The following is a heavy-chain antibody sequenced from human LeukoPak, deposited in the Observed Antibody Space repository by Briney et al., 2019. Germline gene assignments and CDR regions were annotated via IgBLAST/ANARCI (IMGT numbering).Heavy chain of an antibody. CDR1: GFTFSSYW. CDR3: ARAQNRYYDSSGYYLDFDY. Sequence: GGSLRLSCAASGFTFSSYWMTWVRHVPGKGLEWVSYISSSGSTIYYADSVKGRFTISRDNAKNSLYLQMNSLRAEDTALYYCARAQNRYYDSSGYYLDFDYWGQGTLVTVSS. D-gene: IGHD3-22*01. V-gene: IGHV3-48*04. J-gene: IGHJ4*02. CDR2: ISSSGSTI.